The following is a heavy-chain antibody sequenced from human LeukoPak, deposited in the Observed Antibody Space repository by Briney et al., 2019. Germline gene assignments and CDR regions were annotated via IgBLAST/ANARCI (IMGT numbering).Heavy chain of an antibody. D-gene: IGHD3-22*01. J-gene: IGHJ6*02. V-gene: IGHV1-2*02. Sequence: ASVKVSCKASGYTFTGYYMHWVRQAPGQGLEWMGWINSNTGGTDYAQKFQGRVTMTRDTSITTAYMELSRLRSDDTAVYYCARERYYYDSSGYYYGMDVWGQGTTVTVSS. CDR2: INSNTGGT. CDR3: ARERYYYDSSGYYYGMDV. CDR1: GYTFTGYY.